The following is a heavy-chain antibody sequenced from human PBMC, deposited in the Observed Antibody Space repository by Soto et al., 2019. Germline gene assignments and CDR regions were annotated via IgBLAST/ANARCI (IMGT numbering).Heavy chain of an antibody. V-gene: IGHV4-38-2*01. J-gene: IGHJ4*02. CDR2: IYHSGST. D-gene: IGHD4-17*01. Sequence: SETLSLTCDVSGYSVSSGFYWGWIRQPPGKGLEWIGNIYHSGSTHYNPSLKSRVTISVDTSKNQFSLKLTSVTAADTAVYYCAVDYANGYYFDYWGQGTLVTVSS. CDR3: AVDYANGYYFDY. CDR1: GYSVSSGFY.